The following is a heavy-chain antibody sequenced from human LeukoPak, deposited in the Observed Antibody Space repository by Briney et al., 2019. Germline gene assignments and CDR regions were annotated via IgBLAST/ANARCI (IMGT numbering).Heavy chain of an antibody. CDR3: AKDQSIAARFFHY. CDR1: RFTFRRYN. D-gene: IGHD6-6*01. V-gene: IGHV3-48*01. CDR2: IYSRSSSI. J-gene: IGHJ4*02. Sequence: GGSLRLSCAAFRFTFRRYNINWVRQAPGKGLEWVSNIYSRSSSIYYADSVKGRFTISRDNSKNTLYLQMNSLRAEDTAVYYCAKDQSIAARFFHYWGQGTLVTVSS.